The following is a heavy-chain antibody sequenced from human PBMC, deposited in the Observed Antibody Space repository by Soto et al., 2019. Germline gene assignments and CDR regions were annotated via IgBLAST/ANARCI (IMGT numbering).Heavy chain of an antibody. Sequence: QVQLQQWGAGLLKPSETLSLTCAVYGGSFSGYYWSWIRQPPGKGLEWIGEINHSGSTNYNPSLKSRVTXXVXTXXNQFSLKLSSVTAADTAVYYCARGSIVVVPRWFDPWGQGTLVTVSS. D-gene: IGHD2-2*01. CDR3: ARGSIVVVPRWFDP. J-gene: IGHJ5*02. CDR1: GGSFSGYY. CDR2: INHSGST. V-gene: IGHV4-34*01.